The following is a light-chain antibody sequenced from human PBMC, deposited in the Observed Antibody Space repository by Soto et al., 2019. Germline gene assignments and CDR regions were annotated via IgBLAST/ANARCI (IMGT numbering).Light chain of an antibody. V-gene: IGKV1-33*01. CDR1: QDISNY. Sequence: DIQMTQSPSSLSASVGDRVTITCQASQDISNYLNWYQQKPGKAPKILIYDASVLEAGVPSRFSGGGSGTHFTLTISSLQAEDVATYYCQQFDNRPLTFGGGTKVEIK. CDR3: QQFDNRPLT. J-gene: IGKJ4*01. CDR2: DAS.